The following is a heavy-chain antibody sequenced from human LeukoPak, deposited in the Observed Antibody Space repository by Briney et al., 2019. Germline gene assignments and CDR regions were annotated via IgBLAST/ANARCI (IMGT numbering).Heavy chain of an antibody. D-gene: IGHD3-9*01. CDR1: GFTFSSYA. J-gene: IGHJ4*02. V-gene: IGHV3-30-3*01. CDR3: ATPLRYFDWLGY. Sequence: GSLRLSCAASGFTFSSYAMHWVRQAPGKGLEWVAVISYDGSNKYYADSVKGRFTISRDNSKNTLYLQMNSLRAEDTAVYYCATPLRYFDWLGYWGQGTLVTVSS. CDR2: ISYDGSNK.